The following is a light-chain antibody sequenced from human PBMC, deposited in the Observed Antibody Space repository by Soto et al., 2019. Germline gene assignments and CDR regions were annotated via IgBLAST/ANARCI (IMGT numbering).Light chain of an antibody. CDR1: NSDVGNSNY. J-gene: IGLJ2*01. CDR2: EVS. CDR3: NSYTSSNTWV. Sequence: QSALTQPASMSGSPGQSITISCTGTNSDVGNSNYVSWYQQHPGKAPKLLIYEVSNRPSGVSDRFSGSKSGNTASLTISGLQAEDEADYYCNSYTSSNTWVFGGGTKLTVL. V-gene: IGLV2-14*01.